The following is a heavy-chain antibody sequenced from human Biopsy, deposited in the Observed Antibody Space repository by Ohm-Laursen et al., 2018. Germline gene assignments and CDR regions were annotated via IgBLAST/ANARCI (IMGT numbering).Heavy chain of an antibody. D-gene: IGHD2/OR15-2a*01. Sequence: SEALSLTCTVSGGSISRDYWSWIRQTPGKGLEWIGYIYYSGSTNYNPSLKSRVTISVDTSKNQFSLRLNSVTAADTAVYYCARATNSTGWPYYYFYGMDVWGQGTTVTVPS. CDR2: IYYSGST. J-gene: IGHJ6*02. CDR1: GGSISRDY. CDR3: ARATNSTGWPYYYFYGMDV. V-gene: IGHV4-59*01.